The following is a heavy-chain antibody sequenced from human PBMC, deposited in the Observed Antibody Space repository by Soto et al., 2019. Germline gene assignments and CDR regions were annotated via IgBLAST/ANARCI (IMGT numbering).Heavy chain of an antibody. CDR2: TYYRGST. V-gene: IGHV4-39*01. CDR1: GDSISSSHHY. Sequence: QLQLQESGPGLVKPSETLSLTCTVSGDSISSSHHYWAWVRQPPGKGLEGIVSTYYRGSTFYSPSQRGRVTTTVDTSTNQLSLKLKSVTAADTAVYFCARHGAWAPLDWGQGTLVTVSS. J-gene: IGHJ4*02. D-gene: IGHD3-16*01. CDR3: ARHGAWAPLD.